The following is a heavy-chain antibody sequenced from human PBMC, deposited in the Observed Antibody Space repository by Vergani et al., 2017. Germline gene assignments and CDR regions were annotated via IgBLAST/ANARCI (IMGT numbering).Heavy chain of an antibody. CDR2: IKSKTDGGTT. CDR1: GFTFSNAW. Sequence: EVQLVESGGGLVKPGGSLRLSCAASGFTFSNAWMSWVRQAPGKGLEWVGRIKSKTDGGTTDYAAPVKGRFTISRDDSKTTLYLQMNSLKTEDTAVYYCTTDLPYYYDSSGYYLAGYWGQGTLVTVSS. D-gene: IGHD3-22*01. CDR3: TTDLPYYYDSSGYYLAGY. J-gene: IGHJ4*02. V-gene: IGHV3-15*01.